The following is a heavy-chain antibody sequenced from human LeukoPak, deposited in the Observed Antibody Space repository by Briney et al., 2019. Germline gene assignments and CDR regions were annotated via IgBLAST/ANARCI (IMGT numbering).Heavy chain of an antibody. CDR1: GFTFSSYA. J-gene: IGHJ4*02. D-gene: IGHD4-17*01. CDR2: ISGSGGST. CDR3: ARGRNRDVGTYGN. Sequence: GGSLRLSCAASGFTFSSYAMSWVRQAPGKGLEWVSAISGSGGSTYYADSVKGRFTISRDNSKNTLYLQMNSLRAEDTAVYYCARGRNRDVGTYGNWGQGTLVTVSS. V-gene: IGHV3-23*01.